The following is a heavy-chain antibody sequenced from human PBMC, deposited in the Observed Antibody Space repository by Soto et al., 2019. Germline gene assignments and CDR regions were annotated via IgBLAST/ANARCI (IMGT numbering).Heavy chain of an antibody. V-gene: IGHV3-49*03. J-gene: IGHJ6*02. Sequence: LRLSCTASGFTFGDYAMSWFRQAPGKGLEWVGFIRSKAYGGTTEYAASVKGRFTISRDDSKSIAYLQMNSLKTEDTAVYYCTREGPEAYYYYGMDVWGQGTTVTVSS. CDR2: IRSKAYGGTT. CDR3: TREGPEAYYYYGMDV. CDR1: GFTFGDYA.